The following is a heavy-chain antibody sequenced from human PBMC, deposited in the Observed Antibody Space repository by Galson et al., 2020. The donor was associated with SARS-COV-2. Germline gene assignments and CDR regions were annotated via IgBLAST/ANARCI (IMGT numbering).Heavy chain of an antibody. CDR1: GYTLTELS. J-gene: IGHJ6*02. Sequence: ASVKVSCKVSGYTLTELSMHWVRQAPGKGLEWMGGFDPEDGETIYAQKFQGRVTMTEVTSTDTAYMELSSLRSEDTAVYYCATALAVAGKDPYYYYYGMDVWGQGTTVTVSS. D-gene: IGHD6-19*01. V-gene: IGHV1-24*01. CDR3: ATALAVAGKDPYYYYYGMDV. CDR2: FDPEDGET.